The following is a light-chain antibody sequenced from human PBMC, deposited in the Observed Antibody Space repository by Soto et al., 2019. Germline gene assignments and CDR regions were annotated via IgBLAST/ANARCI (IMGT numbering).Light chain of an antibody. Sequence: EIVLTQSPGTLSLSAGERLTLSCRASQTVSSSYLAWYQQKPGQAPRLLVYGASSRATGIPDRFSGSGSGTDFTLTISRLEPEDFAVYYCQQYGSSPFTFGTGTKVNIK. V-gene: IGKV3-20*01. CDR1: QTVSSSY. CDR2: GAS. CDR3: QQYGSSPFT. J-gene: IGKJ3*01.